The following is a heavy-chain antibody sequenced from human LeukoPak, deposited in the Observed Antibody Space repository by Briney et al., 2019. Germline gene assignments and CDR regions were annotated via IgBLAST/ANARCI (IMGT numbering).Heavy chain of an antibody. Sequence: PSETLSLTCTVSGGSISSYYWSWIRQPPGRGLEWIGYIYYSGSTNYNPSLKSRVTISVDTSKNQFSLKLSSVTAADTAVYYCARDDIGYYYDSSGYYAVGFDPWGQGTLVTVSS. CDR3: ARDDIGYYYDSSGYYAVGFDP. CDR2: IYYSGST. V-gene: IGHV4-59*01. D-gene: IGHD3-22*01. J-gene: IGHJ5*02. CDR1: GGSISSYY.